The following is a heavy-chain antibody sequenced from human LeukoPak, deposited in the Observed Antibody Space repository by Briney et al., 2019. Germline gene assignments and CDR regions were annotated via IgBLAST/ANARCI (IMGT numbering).Heavy chain of an antibody. V-gene: IGHV4-30-4*01. D-gene: IGHD3-22*01. CDR2: IYYSGST. J-gene: IGHJ3*02. Sequence: PSETLSLTCTVSGGSISSGDYYWSWIRQPPGKGLEWIGYIYYSGSTNYNPSLKSRVTISVDTSKNQFSLRLSSVTAADTAVYYCAREDSSVSDDAFDIWGQGTMVTVSS. CDR3: AREDSSVSDDAFDI. CDR1: GGSISSGDYY.